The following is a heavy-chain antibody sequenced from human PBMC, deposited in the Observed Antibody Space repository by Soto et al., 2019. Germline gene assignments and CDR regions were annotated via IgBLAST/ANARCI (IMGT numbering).Heavy chain of an antibody. CDR2: ISYGGST. CDR3: SRGILV. V-gene: IGHV4-31*03. CDR1: GGSINSGGYC. J-gene: IGHJ4*02. D-gene: IGHD5-18*01. Sequence: QVQLQESGPGLVKPSQTLSLTCTVSGGSINSGGYCWSWIRQHPGKGLDWIGCISYGGSTSYNPSLRSRVTISVDTSKNQFCLRRSSVTAADPAVYYCSRGILVWGQGTLITVSS.